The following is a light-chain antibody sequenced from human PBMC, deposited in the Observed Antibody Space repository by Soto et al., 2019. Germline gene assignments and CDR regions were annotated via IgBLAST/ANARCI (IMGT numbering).Light chain of an antibody. V-gene: IGKV3-20*01. J-gene: IGKJ1*01. CDR3: QQYGSSGT. Sequence: EIVLTHSPAYLASSPCDRATLSFRASQSVSSYLAWYQQKPGQTPSLLIYDAFIRATGIPDRFSGSGSGTDFTLTISRLEPEDFAVYYCQQYGSSGTFGQGTKVDIK. CDR2: DAF. CDR1: QSVSSY.